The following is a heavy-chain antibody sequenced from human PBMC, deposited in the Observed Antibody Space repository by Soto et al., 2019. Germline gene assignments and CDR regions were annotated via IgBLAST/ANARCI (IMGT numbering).Heavy chain of an antibody. CDR1: GGSFSGYY. J-gene: IGHJ6*02. Sequence: SETLSLTCAVYGGSFSGYYWSWIRQPPGKGLEWIGEINHSGSTNYNPSLKSRVTISVDTSKNQFSLKLSSVTAADTAVYYCARGDSSSRRPRVSDGYYYGMDVWGQGTTVTVSS. CDR3: ARGDSSSRRPRVSDGYYYGMDV. CDR2: INHSGST. V-gene: IGHV4-34*01. D-gene: IGHD6-6*01.